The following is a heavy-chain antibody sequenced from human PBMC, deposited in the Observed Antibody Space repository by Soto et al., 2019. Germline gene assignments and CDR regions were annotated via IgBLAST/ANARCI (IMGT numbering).Heavy chain of an antibody. CDR3: ASRYGGALDY. CDR2: IYYSGST. CDR1: GGSISSYY. J-gene: IGHJ4*02. Sequence: QVQLQESGPGLVKPSETLSLTCTVSGGSISSYYWSWIRQPPGKGLEWIGYIYYSGSTNYNPSLXSXVXIXXDTSKNQFSLKLSSVTAADTAVYYCASRYGGALDYWGQGTLVTVSS. D-gene: IGHD4-17*01. V-gene: IGHV4-59*08.